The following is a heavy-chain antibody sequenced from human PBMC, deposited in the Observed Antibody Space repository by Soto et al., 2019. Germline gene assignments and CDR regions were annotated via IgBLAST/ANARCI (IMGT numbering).Heavy chain of an antibody. V-gene: IGHV1-69*13. Sequence: SVKVSCKASGGTFSSYAISWVRQAPGQGLEWMGGIIPIFGTANYAQKFQGRVTITADESTSTAYMELSSLRSEDTAVYYCARAYDFLTGYFVDYYYGMDVWGQGTTVTVSS. CDR1: GGTFSSYA. CDR3: ARAYDFLTGYFVDYYYGMDV. J-gene: IGHJ6*02. CDR2: IIPIFGTA. D-gene: IGHD3-9*01.